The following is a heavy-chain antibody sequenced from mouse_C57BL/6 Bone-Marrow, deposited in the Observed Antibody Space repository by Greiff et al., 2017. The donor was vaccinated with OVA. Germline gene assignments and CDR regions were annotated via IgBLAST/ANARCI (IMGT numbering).Heavy chain of an antibody. D-gene: IGHD1-1*01. V-gene: IGHV5-6*01. J-gene: IGHJ3*01. CDR3: ARRKIYYYGSSYGFAY. CDR1: GFTFSSYG. CDR2: LSSGGSYT. Sequence: EVQLVESGGDLVKPGGSLKLSCAASGFTFSSYGMSWVRQTPDKRLEWVATLSSGGSYTYYPDSVKGRFTISRDNAKNTLYLQMSSLKSEDTAMYYCARRKIYYYGSSYGFAYWGQGTLVTVSA.